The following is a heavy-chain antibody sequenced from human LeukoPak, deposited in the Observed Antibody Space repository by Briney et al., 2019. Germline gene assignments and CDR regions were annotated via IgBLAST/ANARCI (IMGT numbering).Heavy chain of an antibody. J-gene: IGHJ4*02. V-gene: IGHV3-23*01. CDR3: AKSILARCSGATCYPLDY. CDR1: GFTFSSYA. D-gene: IGHD2-15*01. Sequence: GGSLRLSCAASGFTFSSYAMSWVRQTPGKGLEWVSATIGGGDDTYHADSVKGRFTISRDNSRNTLYMEMNNLRAEDTAIYYCAKSILARCSGATCYPLDYWGQGTLVTVSS. CDR2: TIGGGDDT.